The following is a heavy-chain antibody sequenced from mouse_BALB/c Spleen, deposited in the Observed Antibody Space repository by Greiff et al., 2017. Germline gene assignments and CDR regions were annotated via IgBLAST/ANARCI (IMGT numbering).Heavy chain of an antibody. CDR1: GFNIKDYY. V-gene: IGHV14-4*02. D-gene: IGHD2-3*01. Sequence: EVKLMESGAELVRSGASVKLSCTASGFNIKDYYMHWVKQRPEQGLEWIGWIDPENGDTEYAPKFQGKATMTADTSSNTAYLQLSSLTSEDTAVYYCNVYDGYYYWGQGTTLTVSS. CDR3: NVYDGYYY. J-gene: IGHJ2*01. CDR2: IDPENGDT.